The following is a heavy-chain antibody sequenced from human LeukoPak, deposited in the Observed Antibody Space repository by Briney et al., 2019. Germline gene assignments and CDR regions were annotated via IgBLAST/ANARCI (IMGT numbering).Heavy chain of an antibody. CDR3: AREVGDYYDSSGYYYFVGYFDY. V-gene: IGHV4-39*07. J-gene: IGHJ4*02. CDR1: GGSISSYY. D-gene: IGHD3-22*01. Sequence: SETLSLTCTVSGGSISSYYWGWIRQPPGKGLEWIGSIYYSGSTYYNPSLKSRVTISVDTSKNQFSLKLSSVTAADTAVYYCAREVGDYYDSSGYYYFVGYFDYWGQGTLVTVSS. CDR2: IYYSGST.